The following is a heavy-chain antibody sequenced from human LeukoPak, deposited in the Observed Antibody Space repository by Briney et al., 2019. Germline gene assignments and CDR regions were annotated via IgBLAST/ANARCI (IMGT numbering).Heavy chain of an antibody. CDR3: QAAAADFDY. Sequence: SQTLSLTCTVSGGSISSGGYYWSWIRQPPGKGLEWIGYIYHSGSTYYNPSPKSRVTISVDRSKNQFSLKLSSVTAADTAVYYCQAAAADFDYWGQGTLVTVSS. D-gene: IGHD6-13*01. V-gene: IGHV4-30-2*01. CDR1: GGSISSGGYY. J-gene: IGHJ4*02. CDR2: IYHSGST.